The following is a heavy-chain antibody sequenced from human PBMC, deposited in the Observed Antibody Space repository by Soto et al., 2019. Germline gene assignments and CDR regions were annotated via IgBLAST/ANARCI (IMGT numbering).Heavy chain of an antibody. D-gene: IGHD3-10*01. V-gene: IGHV3-33*01. CDR3: ARSNYGSGSYDAFDI. J-gene: IGHJ3*02. CDR2: VWYDGTKK. CDR1: GFIYSNYA. Sequence: QVQLVESGGGVVQPGTSLRLSCAASGFIYSNYAMHWVRQAPGEGLEWVALVWYDGTKKYYADSVKGRFTISKDNSKNTLYLHMDSLRAEDTAVYHCARSNYGSGSYDAFDIWGQGTVVTVSS.